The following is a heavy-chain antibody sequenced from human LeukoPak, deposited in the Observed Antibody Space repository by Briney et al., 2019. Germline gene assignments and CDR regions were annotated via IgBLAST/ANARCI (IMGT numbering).Heavy chain of an antibody. CDR2: VYISGST. J-gene: IGHJ3*02. CDR3: ARGGSGNGDASDM. D-gene: IGHD5-12*01. V-gene: IGHV4-4*07. Sequence: KPSETLSLTCSVSGGSVSGYYWSWIRQSAGKGLEWIGRVYISGSTKYNPSLRGRVTMSVDTSKNQFSLKLTSMTAADTAIYYCARGGSGNGDASDMWGPGTMVTVSS. CDR1: GGSVSGYY.